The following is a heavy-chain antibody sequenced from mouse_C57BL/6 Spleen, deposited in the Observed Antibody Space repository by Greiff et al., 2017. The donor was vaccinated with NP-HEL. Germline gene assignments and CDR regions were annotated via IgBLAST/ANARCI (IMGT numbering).Heavy chain of an antibody. D-gene: IGHD2-13*01. CDR1: GYAFSSSW. CDR3: VALTLYFDY. J-gene: IGHJ2*01. Sequence: QVQLQQSGPELVKPGASVKISCKASGYAFSSSWMNWVKQRPGKGLEWIGRIYPGDGDTNYNGKFKGKATLTADKSSSTAYMQLSSLTSEDSAVYFCVALTLYFDYWGQGTTLTVSS. V-gene: IGHV1-82*01. CDR2: IYPGDGDT.